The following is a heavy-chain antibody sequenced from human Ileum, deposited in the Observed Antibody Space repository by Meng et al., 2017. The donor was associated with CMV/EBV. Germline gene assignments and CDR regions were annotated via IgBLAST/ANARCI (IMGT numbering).Heavy chain of an antibody. CDR1: GFTFSNYW. D-gene: IGHD3-10*01. Sequence: GGSLRLSCAASGFTFSNYWMHWVRQVPGKGLVWVSRIDSDGSSTVYADSVKGRFIISRDNAKNTLFLQMNSLRGEDTAVYYCARRGGYVSGSYPPDYWGQGTMVTVSS. CDR2: IDSDGSST. V-gene: IGHV3-74*01. CDR3: ARRGGYVSGSYPPDY. J-gene: IGHJ4*02.